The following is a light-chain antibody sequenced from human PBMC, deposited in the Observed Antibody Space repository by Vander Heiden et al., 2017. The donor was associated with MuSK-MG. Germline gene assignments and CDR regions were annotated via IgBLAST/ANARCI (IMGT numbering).Light chain of an antibody. CDR2: DVS. CDR1: TSDVGGFNY. Sequence: QSALTQPRAVAGSPGQSVTISCTGTTSDVGGFNYVSWYQLPPGNAPNLMIYDVSKRPSVVPDCFSGSKSGTTASLTISGLAAEDEADYYCCSYAGTYTGVFGGGTKLTVL. V-gene: IGLV2-11*01. CDR3: CSYAGTYTGV. J-gene: IGLJ2*01.